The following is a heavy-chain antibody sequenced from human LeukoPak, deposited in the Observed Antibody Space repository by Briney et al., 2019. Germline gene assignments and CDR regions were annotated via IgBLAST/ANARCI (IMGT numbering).Heavy chain of an antibody. J-gene: IGHJ6*02. CDR2: TYYRSKWYY. CDR1: GDSFSSISVA. CDR3: SLARSEYHYGMDV. V-gene: IGHV6-1*01. Sequence: SQTLSLTCAISGDSFSSISVAWNWIRQFPSRGLEWLGRTYYRSKWYYEYAVSVKSRINISPDTSKNQFSLQLTSVTPEDTAVYYCSLARSEYHYGMDVWGQGTTVTVSS.